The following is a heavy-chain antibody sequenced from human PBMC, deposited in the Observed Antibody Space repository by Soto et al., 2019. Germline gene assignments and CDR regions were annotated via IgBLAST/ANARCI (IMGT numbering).Heavy chain of an antibody. CDR1: GGSTSNYY. CDR3: ARRSTGCQYFDY. J-gene: IGHJ4*02. D-gene: IGHD2-8*02. V-gene: IGHV4-59*01. Sequence: PSETLSLTCTVSGGSTSNYYWSWIRQPPGKGLEWIGYIYYSGSTNYNPSLKSRVTISVDTSRNQFSLKLSSVTAADTAVYYCARRSTGCQYFDYGGQGPRVTASS. CDR2: IYYSGST.